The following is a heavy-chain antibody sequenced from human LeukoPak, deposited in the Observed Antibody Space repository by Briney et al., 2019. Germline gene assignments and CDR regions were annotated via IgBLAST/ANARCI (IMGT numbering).Heavy chain of an antibody. CDR1: GGSISSYY. V-gene: IGHV4-59*07. D-gene: IGHD3-9*01. Sequence: SDTLSLTCTVSGGSISSYYWSWIRQPPGKGLELIGYIYYTRSTHYNPSLKSRVTISVDTSKNQFSLKLSSVTAAGTAVYYCARVRYSDVLTGYYGDGYFDYWGQGTLVTVSS. CDR3: ARVRYSDVLTGYYGDGYFDY. CDR2: IYYTRST. J-gene: IGHJ4*02.